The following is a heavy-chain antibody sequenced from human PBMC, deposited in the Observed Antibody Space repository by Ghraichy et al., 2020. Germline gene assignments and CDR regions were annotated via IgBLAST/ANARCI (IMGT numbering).Heavy chain of an antibody. CDR1: GGSFSGYY. CDR3: ARQDRGYSYGLFDY. CDR2: INHSGST. Sequence: SETLSLTCAVYGGSFSGYYWSWIRQPPGKGLEWIGEINHSGSTNYNPSLKSRVTISVDTSKNQFSLKLSSVTAADTAVYYCARQDRGYSYGLFDYWGQGTLVTVSS. D-gene: IGHD5-18*01. J-gene: IGHJ4*02. V-gene: IGHV4-34*01.